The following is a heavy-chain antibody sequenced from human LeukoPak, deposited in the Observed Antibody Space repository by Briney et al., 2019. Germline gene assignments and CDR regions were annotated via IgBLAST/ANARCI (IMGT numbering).Heavy chain of an antibody. Sequence: GGSLRLSCSVSGFTFSTYVMHWVRQAPGRGLEYVSAISSNGDNTYYADSVKGRFTISRDNSKNTLYPQMSSLRADDTAVYYCVRGTGYWGQGTLVTVSS. CDR2: ISSNGDNT. CDR3: VRGTGY. J-gene: IGHJ4*02. V-gene: IGHV3-64D*06. CDR1: GFTFSTYV.